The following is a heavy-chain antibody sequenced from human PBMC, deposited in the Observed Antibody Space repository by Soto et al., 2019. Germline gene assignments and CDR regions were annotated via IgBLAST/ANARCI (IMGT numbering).Heavy chain of an antibody. D-gene: IGHD3-10*01. CDR2: INHSGST. J-gene: IGHJ4*02. CDR1: GGSFSGYY. CDR3: ASRDGYGSGSDFDY. Sequence: QVQLQQWGAGLLKPSETLSLTCAVYGGSFSGYYWSWIRQPPGKGLEWIGEINHSGSTNYNPSLKSRAPISVDTSKNQFSLKLSSVTAADTAVYYCASRDGYGSGSDFDYWGQGTLVTVSS. V-gene: IGHV4-34*01.